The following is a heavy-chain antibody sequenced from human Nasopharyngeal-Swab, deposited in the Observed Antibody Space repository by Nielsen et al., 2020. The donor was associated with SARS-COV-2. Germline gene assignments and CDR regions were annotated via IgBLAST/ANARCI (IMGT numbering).Heavy chain of an antibody. J-gene: IGHJ6*03. Sequence: SCAASGFTFSSYAMHWVRQAPGKGLEWVAVISYDGSNKYYADSVKGRFTISRDNSKNTLYLQMNSLRAEDTAVYYCARAGDCSGGSCYWARNYYYYMDVWGKGTTVTVSS. CDR2: ISYDGSNK. D-gene: IGHD2-15*01. V-gene: IGHV3-30-3*01. CDR1: GFTFSSYA. CDR3: ARAGDCSGGSCYWARNYYYYMDV.